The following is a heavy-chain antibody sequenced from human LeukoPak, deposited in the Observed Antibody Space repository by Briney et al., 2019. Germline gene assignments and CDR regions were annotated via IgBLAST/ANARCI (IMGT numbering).Heavy chain of an antibody. CDR3: ARDWGGQNWFDP. D-gene: IGHD3-16*01. CDR1: GGSISSGSYY. Sequence: SQTLSLTCTVSGGSISSGSYYWSWIRQPAGKGLEWIGHIYTSGTTNYNPSLKSRVTISVDTSKNQFSLKLNSVTAADTAVYYCARDWGGQNWFDPWGQGTLVTVSS. V-gene: IGHV4-61*09. J-gene: IGHJ5*02. CDR2: IYTSGTT.